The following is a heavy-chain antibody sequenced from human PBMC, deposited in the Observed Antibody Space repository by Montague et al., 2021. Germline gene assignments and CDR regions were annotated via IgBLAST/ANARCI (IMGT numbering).Heavy chain of an antibody. D-gene: IGHD2-21*01. CDR2: IGGTSGVT. CDR1: GFIFSNYA. Sequence: SLRLSCSASGFIFSNYAMSWVRLAPGEGLEWVSLIGGTSGVTTCADSVKGRFTISRDNSKSTLWLQLNSLRAEDTGVYYCANSGGGGGSPRWAYWGQGTLVTVSS. V-gene: IGHV3-23*01. J-gene: IGHJ4*02. CDR3: ANSGGGGGSPRWAY.